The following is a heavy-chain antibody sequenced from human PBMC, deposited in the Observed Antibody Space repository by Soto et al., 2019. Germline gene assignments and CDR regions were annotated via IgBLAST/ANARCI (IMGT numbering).Heavy chain of an antibody. CDR1: EYIFTSYY. D-gene: IGHD1-26*01. V-gene: IGHV1-46*01. CDR2: INPSGSST. J-gene: IGHJ6*02. Sequence: ASVKVSCKASEYIFTSYYMHWVRQAPGQGLEWMGMINPSGSSTTYAQNFQGRVTMTRDTSTNSVYMELNSLRSEDTADSCCASGGVGGSPLYNYAMDVWGQGAKVTVSS. CDR3: ASGGVGGSPLYNYAMDV.